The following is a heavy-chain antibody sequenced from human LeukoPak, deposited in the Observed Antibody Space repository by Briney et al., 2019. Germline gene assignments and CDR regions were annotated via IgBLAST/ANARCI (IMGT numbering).Heavy chain of an antibody. CDR1: GGTFSSYA. CDR3: ARDPPYSREAHYYYYYGMDV. V-gene: IGHV1-69*13. J-gene: IGHJ6*02. CDR2: IIPIFGTA. Sequence: EASVKVSCKASGGTFSSYAISWVRQAPGQGLEWMGGIIPIFGTANYAQKFQGRVTITADESTSTAYMELSSLRSEDTAVYYCARDPPYSREAHYYYYYGMDVWGQGTTVTVSS. D-gene: IGHD6-13*01.